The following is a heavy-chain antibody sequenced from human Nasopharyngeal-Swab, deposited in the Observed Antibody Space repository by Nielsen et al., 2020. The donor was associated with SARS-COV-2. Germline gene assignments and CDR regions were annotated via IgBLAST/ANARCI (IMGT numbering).Heavy chain of an antibody. J-gene: IGHJ3*02. CDR3: ARAHYGDYDDAFDI. Sequence: GGSLRLSCAVSGFIVSSTYMSWVRQAPGKGLEWVSVIYSGGSTYYADSVKGRFTISRDNSKNTLYLQMNSLRAEDTAVYYCARAHYGDYDDAFDIWGQGTMVTVSS. CDR1: GFIVSSTY. V-gene: IGHV3-53*01. D-gene: IGHD4-17*01. CDR2: IYSGGST.